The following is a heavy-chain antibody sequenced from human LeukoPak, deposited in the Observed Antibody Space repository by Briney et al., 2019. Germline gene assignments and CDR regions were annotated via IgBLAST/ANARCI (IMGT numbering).Heavy chain of an antibody. CDR2: LYYSGNT. CDR1: GASISTYY. Sequence: SETLSLTCTVSGASISTYYWSWIRQPPGKGLEWIGYLYYSGNTNYNPSLKSRVTISVDTSKNQFSLKLRSVTAADTAVYYCARGVVVVPAAPHEEVKYYYYGMDVWGQGTTVTVSS. V-gene: IGHV4-59*01. D-gene: IGHD2-2*01. J-gene: IGHJ6*02. CDR3: ARGVVVVPAAPHEEVKYYYYGMDV.